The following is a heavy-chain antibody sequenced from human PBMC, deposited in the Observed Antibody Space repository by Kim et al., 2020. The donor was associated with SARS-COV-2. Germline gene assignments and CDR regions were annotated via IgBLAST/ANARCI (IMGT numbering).Heavy chain of an antibody. J-gene: IGHJ4*02. D-gene: IGHD3-10*01. CDR3: ARDNGYGSGTYYIFDY. CDR2: INSYGSTT. Sequence: GGSLRLSCAASGFPFIDYWMHWVRQVPGKGLVWVSRINSYGSTTNYGDSVKGRFTISRDNSRNTLYLQMNSLRPEDTAVYFCARDNGYGSGTYYIFDYWGQGILVSVSS. CDR1: GFPFIDYW. V-gene: IGHV3-74*01.